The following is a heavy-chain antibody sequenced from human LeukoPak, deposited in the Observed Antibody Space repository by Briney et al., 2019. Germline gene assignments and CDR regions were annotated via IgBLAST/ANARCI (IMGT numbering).Heavy chain of an antibody. D-gene: IGHD5-12*01. V-gene: IGHV4-30-4*08. Sequence: SETLSLTCTVSGGSISSGGYYWSWIRQPPGKGLEWIGYIYYSGSTYYNPSLKSRVTISVDTSKNQFSLKLSSVTAADTAVYYCARVSGGYARYWGQGTLVTVSS. CDR2: IYYSGST. CDR1: GGSISSGGYY. J-gene: IGHJ4*02. CDR3: ARVSGGYARY.